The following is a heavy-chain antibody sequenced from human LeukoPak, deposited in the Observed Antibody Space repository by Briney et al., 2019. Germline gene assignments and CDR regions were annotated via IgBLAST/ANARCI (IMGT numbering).Heavy chain of an antibody. CDR1: GFTFISYA. D-gene: IGHD6-19*01. J-gene: IGHJ4*02. V-gene: IGHV3-30-3*01. CDR3: VRVVSSGWYSFEY. Sequence: GRSLRLSCAASGFTFISYAMHWVRQAPGKGLEWVAVISFDGSNKYYADSVKGRFTISRDNSKNTLFLQMNSLESEDTAVYYCVRVVSSGWYSFEYWGQGTLVTVSS. CDR2: ISFDGSNK.